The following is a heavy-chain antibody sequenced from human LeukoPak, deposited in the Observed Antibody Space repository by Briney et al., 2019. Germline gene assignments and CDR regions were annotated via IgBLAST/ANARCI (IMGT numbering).Heavy chain of an antibody. D-gene: IGHD4-17*01. Sequence: SGTLSLTCTVSGGSISSYYWSWIRQPPGKGLEWIGYIYYSGSTNYNPSLKSRVTISVDTSKNQFSLKLSSVTAADTAVYYCARRGNYGDYYDYWGQGTLVTVSS. CDR1: GGSISSYY. J-gene: IGHJ4*02. V-gene: IGHV4-59*08. CDR2: IYYSGST. CDR3: ARRGNYGDYYDY.